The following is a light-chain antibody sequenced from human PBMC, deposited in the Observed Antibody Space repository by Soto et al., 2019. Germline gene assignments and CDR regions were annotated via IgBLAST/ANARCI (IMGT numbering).Light chain of an antibody. CDR2: GVS. Sequence: QSALTQPASVSGSPGQSITSSFTVTITYIGAYNYVSWYQQHPGKAPKLLIYGVSSRPSGVSNRFSGSKSGNAAYLTISGLQADDEAEYYCSSYTSSITPYVFGTGTKVTVL. CDR1: ITYIGAYNY. J-gene: IGLJ1*01. V-gene: IGLV2-14*01. CDR3: SSYTSSITPYV.